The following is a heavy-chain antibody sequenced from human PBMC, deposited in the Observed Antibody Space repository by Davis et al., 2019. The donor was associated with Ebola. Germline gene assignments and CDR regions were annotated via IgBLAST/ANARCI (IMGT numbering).Heavy chain of an antibody. CDR1: GGSISSISYY. CDR2: INHSGST. CDR3: ARGRRYSYGPPRY. J-gene: IGHJ4*02. V-gene: IGHV4-39*07. Sequence: SDTLSLTFTVPGGSISSISYYWGWIRQPPGKGLEWIGEINHSGSTNYNPSLKSQVTISVDTSKNQFSLKLSSVTAADTAVYYCARGRRYSYGPPRYWGQGTLVTVSS. D-gene: IGHD5-18*01.